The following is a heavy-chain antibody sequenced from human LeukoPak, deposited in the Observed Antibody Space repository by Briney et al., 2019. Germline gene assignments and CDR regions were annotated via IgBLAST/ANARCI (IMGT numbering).Heavy chain of an antibody. Sequence: SETLSLTCTVSGVSISSYYWSWIRQPPGKGLEWIGYIYHSGSTYYNPSLKSRVTISVDRSKNQFSLKLSSVTAADTAVYYCARNYYDSSGYYRYFDYWGQGTLVTVSS. D-gene: IGHD3-22*01. V-gene: IGHV4-59*12. CDR2: IYHSGST. CDR1: GVSISSYY. CDR3: ARNYYDSSGYYRYFDY. J-gene: IGHJ4*02.